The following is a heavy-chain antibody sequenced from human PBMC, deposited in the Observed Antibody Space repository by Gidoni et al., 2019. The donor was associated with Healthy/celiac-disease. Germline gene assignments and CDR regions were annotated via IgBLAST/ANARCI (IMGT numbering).Heavy chain of an antibody. V-gene: IGHV3-30*18. J-gene: IGHJ4*02. CDR3: AKDRGCTNGVCFGYFDY. D-gene: IGHD2-8*01. CDR2: ISYDGSNK. Sequence: QVQLVESGGGVVQPGRSLRLSCAAAGFTFSSYGMRWVRQAPGKGLGWVAVISYDGSNKYYADSVKGRFTISRDNSKNTLYLQMNSLRAEDTAVYYCAKDRGCTNGVCFGYFDYWGQGTLVTVSS. CDR1: GFTFSSYG.